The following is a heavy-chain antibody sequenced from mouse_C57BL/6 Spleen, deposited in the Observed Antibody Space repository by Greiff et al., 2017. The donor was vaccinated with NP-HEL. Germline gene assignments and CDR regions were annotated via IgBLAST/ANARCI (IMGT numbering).Heavy chain of an antibody. CDR1: GYTFTDYY. D-gene: IGHD2-5*01. CDR3: ASGSNYPSWFAY. V-gene: IGHV1-26*01. J-gene: IGHJ3*01. Sequence: EVQLQQSGPELVKPGASVKISCKASGYTFTDYYMNWVKQSHGKSLEWIGDINPNNGGTSYNQKFKGKATLTVDKSSSTAYMELRSLTSEDSAVYYCASGSNYPSWFAYWGQGTLVTVSA. CDR2: INPNNGGT.